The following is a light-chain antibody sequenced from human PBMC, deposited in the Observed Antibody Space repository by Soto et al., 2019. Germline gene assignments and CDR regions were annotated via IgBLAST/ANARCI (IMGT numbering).Light chain of an antibody. CDR1: QSISSW. V-gene: IGKV1-5*03. Sequence: DIQMTQSPSTLSASVGDRVTITCRASQSISSWLAWYQQKPRKAPKLLIYKASSLESGVPSRFSGSGSGTEFTLTISSLQPDDFATYYCQQYSRTFGQGTKVEIK. CDR2: KAS. CDR3: QQYSRT. J-gene: IGKJ1*01.